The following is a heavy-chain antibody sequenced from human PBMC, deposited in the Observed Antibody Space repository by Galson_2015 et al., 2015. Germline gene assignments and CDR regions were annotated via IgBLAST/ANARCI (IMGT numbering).Heavy chain of an antibody. D-gene: IGHD4-23*01. CDR3: ARDPPEATRGGNPPGSDY. CDR1: GFTFSSYA. Sequence: SLRLSCAASGFTFSSYAMHWVRQAPGKGLVWVSRINSDGSSTSYADSVKGRFTISRDNAKNSLYLQMNSLRVEDTAVYYCARDPPEATRGGNPPGSDYWGQGTLVTVSS. V-gene: IGHV3-74*01. J-gene: IGHJ4*02. CDR2: INSDGSST.